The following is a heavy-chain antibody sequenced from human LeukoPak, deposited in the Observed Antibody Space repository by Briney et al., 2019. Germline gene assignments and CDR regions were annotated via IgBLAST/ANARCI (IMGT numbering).Heavy chain of an antibody. V-gene: IGHV3-7*01. J-gene: IGHJ4*02. D-gene: IGHD6-19*01. CDR3: ARKVGKYSGWYNY. Sequence: GGSLRLSCGASGFTFSSYWMSWVRQAPGKGLEWVANINQDGSGQYYVDSVKGRFTISRDNAKNSLSLHMNSLRAEDTAMYYCARKVGKYSGWYNYWGQGTLVTVSS. CDR2: INQDGSGQ. CDR1: GFTFSSYW.